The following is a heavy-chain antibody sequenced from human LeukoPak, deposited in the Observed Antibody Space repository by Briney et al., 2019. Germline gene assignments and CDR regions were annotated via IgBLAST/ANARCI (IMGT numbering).Heavy chain of an antibody. Sequence: SQTLSLTCAISGDSVSSNSAAWNWIRQSPSRGLEWLGRTYYRSKWYNDYAVSVKSRITINPDTSKNQFSLQLNSVTPEDTAVYHCARRSIAATGAAYYFDYWGQGTLVTVSS. V-gene: IGHV6-1*01. CDR3: ARRSIAATGAAYYFDY. CDR1: GDSVSSNSAA. J-gene: IGHJ4*02. CDR2: TYYRSKWYN. D-gene: IGHD6-13*01.